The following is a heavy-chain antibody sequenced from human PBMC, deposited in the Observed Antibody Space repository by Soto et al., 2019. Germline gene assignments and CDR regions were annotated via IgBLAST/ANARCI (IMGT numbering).Heavy chain of an antibody. D-gene: IGHD6-13*01. Sequence: VQLVESGGGLVQPGGSLKLSCAASGFTFSGSAMHWVRQASGKGLEWVGRIRSKANSYATAYAASVKGRFTISRDDSKNTAYLQMNSLKTEDTAVYYCTRHGEQQLQRDYYYGMDVWGQGTTVTVSS. CDR3: TRHGEQQLQRDYYYGMDV. J-gene: IGHJ6*02. CDR1: GFTFSGSA. CDR2: IRSKANSYAT. V-gene: IGHV3-73*02.